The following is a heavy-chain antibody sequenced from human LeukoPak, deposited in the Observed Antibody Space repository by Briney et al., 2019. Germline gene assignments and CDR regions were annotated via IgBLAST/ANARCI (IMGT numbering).Heavy chain of an antibody. V-gene: IGHV1-69*06. J-gene: IGHJ5*02. CDR2: IIPIFGTA. CDR1: GGTISSYA. CDR3: ARSLVTPDWFDP. D-gene: IGHD2-21*02. Sequence: RRASVKVSCKASGGTISSYAISWVRQTPGQGLEWMGGIIPIFGTANYAQKFQGRVTITADKSTSTAYMELSSLRSEDTAVYYCARSLVTPDWFDPWGQGTLVTVSS.